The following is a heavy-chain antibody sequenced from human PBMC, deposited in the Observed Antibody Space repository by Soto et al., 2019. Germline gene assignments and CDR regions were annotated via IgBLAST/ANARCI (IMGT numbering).Heavy chain of an antibody. J-gene: IGHJ4*02. CDR3: TRGGLEPFDF. CDR2: ISASGGST. D-gene: IGHD1-1*01. V-gene: IGHV3-23*01. Sequence: GSLRLSWAPSGFTFSSCAMHWVRQAPGKGLEWGSTISASGGSTYYAESVKGRFTISRHNSKNTLYLQMNSLRVEETAVYYCTRGGLEPFDFWGQGALVNVSS. CDR1: GFTFSSCA.